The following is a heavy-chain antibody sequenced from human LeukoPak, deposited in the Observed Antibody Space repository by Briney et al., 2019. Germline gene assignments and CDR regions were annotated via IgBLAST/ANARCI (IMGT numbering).Heavy chain of an antibody. CDR1: GGTFSSYA. CDR3: AFSSGGLDY. J-gene: IGHJ4*02. CDR2: IIPIFGTA. D-gene: IGHD6-6*01. Sequence: VASVKVSCKASGGTFSSYAISWVRQAPGQGLEWMGGIIPIFGTANYAQKFQGRVTMTRDTFTNTAYMELTSLRSQDTAVYYCAFSSGGLDYWGQGTLVTVSS. V-gene: IGHV1-69*05.